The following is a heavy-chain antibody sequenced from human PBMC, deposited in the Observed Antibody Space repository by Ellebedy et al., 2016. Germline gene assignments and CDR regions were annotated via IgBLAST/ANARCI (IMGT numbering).Heavy chain of an antibody. D-gene: IGHD6-13*01. Sequence: ASVKVSCXVSGYTLTELSMHWVRQAPGKGLEWMGGFDPEDGETIYAQKFQGRVTMTEDTSTSTAYMELRSLRSDDTAVYYCARLLMSVELVDYYYYGMDVWGQGTTVTVSS. J-gene: IGHJ6*02. CDR1: GYTLTELS. V-gene: IGHV1-24*01. CDR2: FDPEDGET. CDR3: ARLLMSVELVDYYYYGMDV.